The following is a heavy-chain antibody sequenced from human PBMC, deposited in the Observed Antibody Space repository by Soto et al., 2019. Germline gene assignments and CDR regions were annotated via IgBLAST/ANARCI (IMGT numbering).Heavy chain of an antibody. CDR2: IYPGDSDV. Sequence: GESLKISCKGSGYTFSNYWIGWVRQMPGKGLEWMGIIYPGDSDVRYSPSFQGQVTISADKSINTAYLQWSSLQASDTAMYYCARRYSGYDYFFDPWGQGTLVTVSS. J-gene: IGHJ5*02. D-gene: IGHD5-12*01. CDR3: ARRYSGYDYFFDP. V-gene: IGHV5-51*01. CDR1: GYTFSNYW.